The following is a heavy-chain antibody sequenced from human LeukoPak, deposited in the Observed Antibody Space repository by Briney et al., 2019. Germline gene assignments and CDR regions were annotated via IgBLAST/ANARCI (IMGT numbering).Heavy chain of an antibody. CDR3: ARTYYYHPADY. J-gene: IGHJ4*02. Sequence: SVPLSLTCTVSGGSISSGSYYRGWVGQPPGKGLEWIGRIYYSGSTDYNPSLKSRVTISVDTSKNQFSLKLSSVTAADTAVYHCARTYYYHPADYWGQGTLVTVSS. D-gene: IGHD3-10*01. CDR2: IYYSGST. V-gene: IGHV4-39*01. CDR1: GGSISSGSYY.